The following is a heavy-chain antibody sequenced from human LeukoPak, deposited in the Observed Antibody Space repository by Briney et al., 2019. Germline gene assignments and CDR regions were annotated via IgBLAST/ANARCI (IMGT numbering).Heavy chain of an antibody. CDR2: ISAYNGNT. CDR1: GYTFTSYG. CDR3: ARYIAAAGHDY. J-gene: IGHJ4*02. Sequence: ASVKVSCKASGYTFTSYGISWVRQAPGQGLEWMGWISAYNGNTNYAQKLQGRVTMTTDTSTTTDYLEMGSLRSDDTAVYYCARYIAAAGHDYWGQGTLVTVSS. D-gene: IGHD6-13*01. V-gene: IGHV1-18*01.